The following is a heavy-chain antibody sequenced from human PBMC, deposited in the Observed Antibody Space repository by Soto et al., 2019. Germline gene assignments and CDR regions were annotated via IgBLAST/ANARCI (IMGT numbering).Heavy chain of an antibody. Sequence: QVQLVESGGGVVQPGRSLRLSCVASGFTFSNFGMHWVRQAPGKGLEWVALTSFDGNKNYYADSVKGRFTLSRDNSKNTLYLPMNSRRAEDTALYFCAKDQKDYSGSGTYYVPYGMDVWGQGTTVTVSS. CDR3: AKDQKDYSGSGTYYVPYGMDV. CDR2: TSFDGNKN. D-gene: IGHD3-10*01. V-gene: IGHV3-30*18. J-gene: IGHJ6*02. CDR1: GFTFSNFG.